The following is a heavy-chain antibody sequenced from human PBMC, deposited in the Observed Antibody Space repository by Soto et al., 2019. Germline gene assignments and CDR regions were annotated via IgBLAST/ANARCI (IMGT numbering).Heavy chain of an antibody. Sequence: PGGSLRLSCAASGFTFSNVWMNWVRQAPGKGLEWVGRIKNKIGGGTTDYAAPVKGRFTISRDDSRDTLYLQMNSLKTEDAAVYYCATNDALDIWGPGTMVTVSS. CDR3: ATNDALDI. CDR1: GFTFSNVW. V-gene: IGHV3-15*07. J-gene: IGHJ3*02. CDR2: IKNKIGGGTT.